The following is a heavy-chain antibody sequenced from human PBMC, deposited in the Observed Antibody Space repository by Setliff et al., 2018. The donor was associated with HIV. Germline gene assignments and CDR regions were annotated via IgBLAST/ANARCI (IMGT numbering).Heavy chain of an antibody. CDR1: GGSVNSGNYH. J-gene: IGHJ4*02. CDR2: VHPSGSI. Sequence: SETLSLTCSVSGGSVNSGNYHWAWIRQPAGKGLEWIAEVHPSGSINYDSSLKSRVAISVDTSNNQFSLTMTSVTAADTAVYYCARGRDWAKTGDFWGQGALVTVSS. V-gene: IGHV4-61*10. D-gene: IGHD3-9*01. CDR3: ARGRDWAKTGDF.